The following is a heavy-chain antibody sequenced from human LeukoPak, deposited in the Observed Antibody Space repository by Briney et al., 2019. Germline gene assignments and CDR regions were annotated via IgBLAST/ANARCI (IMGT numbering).Heavy chain of an antibody. CDR2: IYYSGNT. CDR1: GGSISGYY. V-gene: IGHV4-59*08. CDR3: ARLKGYSSGWYPSYYFDY. Sequence: SETLSLTCTVSGGSISGYYWSWIRQPPGKGLEWIGFIYYSGNTNYNPSLKSRVIISVDTSKNQFSLKLSSVTAADTAVYYCARLKGYSSGWYPSYYFDYWGQGTLVTVSS. J-gene: IGHJ4*02. D-gene: IGHD6-19*01.